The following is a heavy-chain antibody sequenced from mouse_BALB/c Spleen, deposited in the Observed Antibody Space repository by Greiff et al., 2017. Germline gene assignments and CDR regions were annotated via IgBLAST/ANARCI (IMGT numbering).Heavy chain of an antibody. D-gene: IGHD2-2*01. CDR2: IYPGNSDT. J-gene: IGHJ2*01. Sequence: VQLQQSGTVLARPGASVKMSCKASGYSFTSYWMHWVKQRPGQGLEWIGAIYPGNSDTSYNQKFKGKAKLTAVTSASTAYMELSSLTNEDSAVFDCTRWEGYDFDYWGQGTTLTVSS. CDR1: GYSFTSYW. V-gene: IGHV1-5*01. CDR3: TRWEGYDFDY.